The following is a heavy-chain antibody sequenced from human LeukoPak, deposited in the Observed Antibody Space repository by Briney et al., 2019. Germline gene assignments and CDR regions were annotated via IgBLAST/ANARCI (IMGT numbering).Heavy chain of an antibody. CDR3: AKVVVLKNYGMDV. CDR2: IGWNGGSK. D-gene: IGHD2-15*01. V-gene: IGHV3-9*01. J-gene: IGHJ6*02. Sequence: GGSLRLSCEASGFTFDNYAMHWVRQPPGKGLEWVSGIGWNGGSKGYADSVKGRFTVSRDNARNLLLLEMNSPRPEDTALYYCAKVVVLKNYGMDVWGQGTTVTVSS. CDR1: GFTFDNYA.